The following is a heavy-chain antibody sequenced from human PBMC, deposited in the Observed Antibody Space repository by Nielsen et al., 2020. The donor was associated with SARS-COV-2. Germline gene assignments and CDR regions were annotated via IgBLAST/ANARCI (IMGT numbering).Heavy chain of an antibody. CDR3: ARSGYSPDAFDI. Sequence: SETLSLTCTVSGGSISSSSYYWGWIRQPPGKGLEWIGSIYYSGSTYYNPSLKSRVTISVDTSKNQFSLKLSSVTAADTAVYYCARSGYSPDAFDIWGQGTTVTVSS. D-gene: IGHD3-3*01. CDR1: GGSISSSSYY. V-gene: IGHV4-39*01. J-gene: IGHJ3*02. CDR2: IYYSGST.